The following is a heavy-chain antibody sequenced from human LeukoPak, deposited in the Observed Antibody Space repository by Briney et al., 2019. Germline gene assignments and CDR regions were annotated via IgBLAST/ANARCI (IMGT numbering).Heavy chain of an antibody. V-gene: IGHV3-48*01. Sequence: GGSLRLSCAASGFTFGIYAMHWVRQAPGEGGEGVLYIGSWASNIYYAHSVKGRFTISRDNAKDSLYLHMKRLRAEDTAVYYCARDIAHCNGDMCYNIRFDSWGQGTLVTVSS. CDR1: GFTFGIYA. CDR2: IGSWASNI. D-gene: IGHD2-15*01. CDR3: ARDIAHCNGDMCYNIRFDS. J-gene: IGHJ5*01.